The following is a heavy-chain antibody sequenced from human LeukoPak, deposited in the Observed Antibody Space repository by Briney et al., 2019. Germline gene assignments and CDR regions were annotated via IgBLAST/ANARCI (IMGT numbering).Heavy chain of an antibody. CDR3: IRLPD. Sequence: SGGSLKLSCAASGFTFSGSTMSWVRQASGKGLEWVGRIRSKANSYATSYAASVKGRFIISRDDSKNTAYLHMNSLRTEDTAVCYCIRLPDWGQGTLVTVSS. CDR2: IRSKANSYAT. J-gene: IGHJ1*01. CDR1: GFTFSGST. V-gene: IGHV3-73*01.